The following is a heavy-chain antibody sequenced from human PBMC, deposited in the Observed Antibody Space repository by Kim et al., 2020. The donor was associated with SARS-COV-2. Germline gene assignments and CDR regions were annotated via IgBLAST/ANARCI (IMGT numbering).Heavy chain of an antibody. CDR3: ARREISGWLNFDV. J-gene: IGHJ3*01. CDR2: ISHTGNT. CDR1: GSSIGIGYY. V-gene: IGHV4-38-2*02. D-gene: IGHD6-13*01. Sequence: SETLSLTCTVSGSSIGIGYYWAWIRQPPGRGLEWIGSISHTGNTYSNPSLRGRISISVDTSKRQFSLNVTSVTAAATAVYSCARREISGWLNFDV.